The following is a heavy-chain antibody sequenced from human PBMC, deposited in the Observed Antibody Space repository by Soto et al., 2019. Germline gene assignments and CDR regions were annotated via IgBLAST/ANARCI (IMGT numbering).Heavy chain of an antibody. D-gene: IGHD6-13*01. V-gene: IGHV1-69*06. CDR1: GGTFSSYA. Sequence: SVKVSCKASGGTFSSYAISWVRQAPGQGLEWMGGIIPIFGTANYAQKFQGRVTITADKSTSTAYMELSSLRSEDTAVYYCARSSPPGSSSHTQFDFWGQGTQVTVSS. J-gene: IGHJ4*02. CDR3: ARSSPPGSSSHTQFDF. CDR2: IIPIFGTA.